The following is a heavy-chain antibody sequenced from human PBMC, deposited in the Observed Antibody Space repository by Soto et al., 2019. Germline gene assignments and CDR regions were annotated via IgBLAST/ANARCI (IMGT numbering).Heavy chain of an antibody. J-gene: IGHJ6*02. CDR3: ARDGGFGELIENYYGMDV. V-gene: IGHV3-48*02. D-gene: IGHD3-10*01. CDR1: GLTFSSYS. CDR2: ISSSSSTI. Sequence: EVQLVESGGGLVQPGGSLRLSCAASGLTFSSYSMNWVRQAPGKGLEWVSYISSSSSTIYYADSVKGRFTISRDNAKNSLYLQMNSLRDEDTAVYYCARDGGFGELIENYYGMDVWGQGTTVTVSS.